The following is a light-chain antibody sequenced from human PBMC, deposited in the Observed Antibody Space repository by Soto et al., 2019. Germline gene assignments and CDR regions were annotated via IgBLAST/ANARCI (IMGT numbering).Light chain of an antibody. Sequence: EIVLTQSPDTLSLSPGERATLSCRASQSVRSNYLAWYQQKPGQAPRFLIYDASSRATGITDRFSGSGSGTDFTFTLSRLEPEDFAVYYCQQYCSTPLSFGGGTNVDIQ. CDR2: DAS. CDR3: QQYCSTPLS. CDR1: QSVRSNY. J-gene: IGKJ4*01. V-gene: IGKV3-20*01.